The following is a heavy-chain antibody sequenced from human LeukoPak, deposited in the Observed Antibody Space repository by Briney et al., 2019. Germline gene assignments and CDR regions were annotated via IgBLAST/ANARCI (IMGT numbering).Heavy chain of an antibody. V-gene: IGHV4-4*07. CDR2: FYTSGST. D-gene: IGHD3-16*02. J-gene: IGHJ3*02. CDR3: ARAGGVSVPLVAFDI. Sequence: KPSETLSLTCTLSGASMSRYNWRWTRQPAGKGLEWIGRFYTSGSTNYSPSLKSRVAMPVDKSKNQFSLKLSSVTAADTAVYYCARAGGVSVPLVAFDIWGQGTMVTVSS. CDR1: GASMSRYN.